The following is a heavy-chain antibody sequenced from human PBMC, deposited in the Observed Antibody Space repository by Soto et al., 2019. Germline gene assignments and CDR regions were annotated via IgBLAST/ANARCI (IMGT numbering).Heavy chain of an antibody. CDR1: GFTLSTFW. D-gene: IGHD6-19*01. V-gene: IGHV3-7*05. J-gene: IGHJ1*01. CDR2: IRQDGREK. Sequence: GGSLRLSCAASGFTLSTFWMTWVRQTPEKGLEWVANIRQDGREKYYVDSVRGRFTVSRDNANNSLYLQMNSLRPEDTAVYYCVRDVSGWDALWGQGALVTVSS. CDR3: VRDVSGWDAL.